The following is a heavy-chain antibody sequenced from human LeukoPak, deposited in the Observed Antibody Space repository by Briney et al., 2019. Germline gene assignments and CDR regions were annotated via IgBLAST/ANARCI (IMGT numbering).Heavy chain of an antibody. CDR3: AGDMGSGSIFDY. CDR2: IIPIFGTA. V-gene: IGHV1-69*06. J-gene: IGHJ4*02. D-gene: IGHD3-3*01. Sequence: ASVKVSCKASGGTFSSYAISWVRQAPGQGLEWMGGIIPIFGTANYAQKFQGRVTITADKSKSTAYMELSSLRSEDTAVYYCAGDMGSGSIFDYWGQGTLVTVSS. CDR1: GGTFSSYA.